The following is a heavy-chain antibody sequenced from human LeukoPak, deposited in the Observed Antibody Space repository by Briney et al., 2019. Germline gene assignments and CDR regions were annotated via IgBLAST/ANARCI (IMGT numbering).Heavy chain of an antibody. Sequence: PSETLSLTCTVSGGSISSSNYYWGWIRQPPGKGLEWIGSIYYSGSTYYNPSLQSRVTISVDTSKNQFSLKLSSVTAADTAVYYCARHRYDFWSGYYLAKGFWFDPWGQGTLVTVSS. D-gene: IGHD3-3*01. CDR2: IYYSGST. V-gene: IGHV4-39*01. J-gene: IGHJ5*02. CDR3: ARHRYDFWSGYYLAKGFWFDP. CDR1: GGSISSSNYY.